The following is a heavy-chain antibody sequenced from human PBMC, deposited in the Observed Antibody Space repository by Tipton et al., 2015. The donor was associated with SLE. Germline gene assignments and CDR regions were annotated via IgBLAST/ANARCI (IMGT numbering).Heavy chain of an antibody. Sequence: SLRLSCAASGFTFSDYYMNWVRQAPGKGLEWVSYISSSGSTIYYADSVKGRFTISRDNAKNSLYLQTNSLRAEDTAVYYCARDRSAEGWFDPWGQGTLVTVSS. J-gene: IGHJ5*02. CDR3: ARDRSAEGWFDP. D-gene: IGHD3-3*01. CDR2: ISSSGSTI. V-gene: IGHV3-11*04. CDR1: GFTFSDYY.